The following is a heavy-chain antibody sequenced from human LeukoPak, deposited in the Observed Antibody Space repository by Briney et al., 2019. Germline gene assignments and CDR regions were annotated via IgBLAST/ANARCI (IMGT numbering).Heavy chain of an antibody. CDR3: ATGLHEFWSGYQFDY. Sequence: GASVKVSCKVSGYTLTELSMHWVRQAPGKGLEWMGGFDPEDGETICAQKFQGRVTMTEDTSTDTAYMELSSLRSEDTAVYYCATGLHEFWSGYQFDYWGQGTLVTVSS. J-gene: IGHJ4*02. D-gene: IGHD3-3*01. CDR1: GYTLTELS. V-gene: IGHV1-24*01. CDR2: FDPEDGET.